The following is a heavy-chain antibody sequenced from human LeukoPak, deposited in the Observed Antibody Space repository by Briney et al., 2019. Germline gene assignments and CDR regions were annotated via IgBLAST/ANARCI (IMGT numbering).Heavy chain of an antibody. CDR2: ISATASNT. D-gene: IGHD4-23*01. J-gene: IGHJ4*02. V-gene: IGHV3-23*01. CDR1: GFTFSSYA. Sequence: PGGSLRLSCAASGFTFSSYAMSWVRQAPGKGLEWVSAISATASNTYYADSVKGRFTISRDNSKSTLYLQMNSLRVDDTAVYYCAKDRTTVDKEASGYWGQGTLVTVSS. CDR3: AKDRTTVDKEASGY.